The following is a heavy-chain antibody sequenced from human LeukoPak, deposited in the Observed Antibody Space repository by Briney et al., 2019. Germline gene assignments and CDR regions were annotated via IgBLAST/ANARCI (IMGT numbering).Heavy chain of an antibody. J-gene: IGHJ4*02. D-gene: IGHD3-10*01. V-gene: IGHV3-53*01. CDR3: ARRSSSGSYYYYFDY. Sequence: PGGSLRLSCAASEFTVSSNYMSWVRQAPGKGPEWVSILYSGGNTKYTDSVKGRFTISRDNSRNTLYLQMTSLRADDTAMYYCARRSSSGSYYYYFDYWGQGTLVTVSS. CDR1: EFTVSSNY. CDR2: LYSGGNT.